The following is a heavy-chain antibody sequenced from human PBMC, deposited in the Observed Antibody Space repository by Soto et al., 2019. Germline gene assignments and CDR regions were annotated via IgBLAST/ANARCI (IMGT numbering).Heavy chain of an antibody. V-gene: IGHV1-18*01. Sequence: ASVKVSCKASGYTFTSYGISWVRQAPGQGLEWMGWISAYNVNTNYAQKLQGRVTMTTDTSTSTAYMELRSLRSDDTAVYYCARATMIVVVPTPQGFDPWGQGTLVTVSS. D-gene: IGHD3-22*01. CDR3: ARATMIVVVPTPQGFDP. CDR2: ISAYNVNT. J-gene: IGHJ5*02. CDR1: GYTFTSYG.